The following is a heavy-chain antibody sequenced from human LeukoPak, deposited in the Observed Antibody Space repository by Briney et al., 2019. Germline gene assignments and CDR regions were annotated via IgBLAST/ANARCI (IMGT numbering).Heavy chain of an antibody. Sequence: KTGGSLRLSCAASGFTFSSYSMNWVRQAPGRGLEWVSSISSSSSYIYYADSVKGRFTISRDNAKNSLYLQMNSLRAEDTAVYYCYNTIFGVVPAYYYYMDVWGKGTTVTVSS. J-gene: IGHJ6*03. CDR2: ISSSSSYI. D-gene: IGHD3-3*01. CDR1: GFTFSSYS. CDR3: YNTIFGVVPAYYYYMDV. V-gene: IGHV3-21*04.